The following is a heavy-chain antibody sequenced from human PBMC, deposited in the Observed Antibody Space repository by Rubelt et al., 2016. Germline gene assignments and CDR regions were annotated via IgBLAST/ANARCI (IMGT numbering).Heavy chain of an antibody. CDR2: ISAYNGNT. CDR3: ARSSVTMVRGAPDV. Sequence: QVQLVQSGAEVKKPGASVKVSCKASGYTFTSYGISWVRQAPGHGLEWMGWISAYNGNTNDAQKLQGRVTMTPDTSRSTAYMELRSLRSDDTSVYYCARSSVTMVRGAPDVWGQGTTVTVSS. CDR1: GYTFTSYG. J-gene: IGHJ6*02. V-gene: IGHV1-18*01. D-gene: IGHD3-10*01.